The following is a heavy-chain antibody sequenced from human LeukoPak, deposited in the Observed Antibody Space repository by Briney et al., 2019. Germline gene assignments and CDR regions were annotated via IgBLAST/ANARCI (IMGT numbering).Heavy chain of an antibody. CDR3: ARDPRIVAAAGPTH. CDR2: INPNSGGT. D-gene: IGHD6-13*01. CDR1: GYTFTGYY. Sequence: ASVKVSCKASGYTFTGYYMHWVRQAPGQGLEWMGWINPNSGGTNYAQKFQGRVTMTRDTSISTAYMEPSRLRSDDTAVYYCARDPRIVAAAGPTHWGQGTLVTVSS. J-gene: IGHJ4*02. V-gene: IGHV1-2*02.